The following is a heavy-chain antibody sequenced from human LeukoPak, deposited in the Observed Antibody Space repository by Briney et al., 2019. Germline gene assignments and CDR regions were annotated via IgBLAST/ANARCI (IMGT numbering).Heavy chain of an antibody. Sequence: PSQTLSLTCTVSGDSVSRYYWSSIRQPPGGGLQWIGYIFYSGSTNYNASLRSRVAISVDTSKNQFSLKLTSVTAADTAVYYCAGRSARYFDHWGQGALVTVSS. CDR3: AGRSARYFDH. J-gene: IGHJ4*02. D-gene: IGHD1-26*01. CDR1: GDSVSRYY. V-gene: IGHV4-59*02. CDR2: IFYSGST.